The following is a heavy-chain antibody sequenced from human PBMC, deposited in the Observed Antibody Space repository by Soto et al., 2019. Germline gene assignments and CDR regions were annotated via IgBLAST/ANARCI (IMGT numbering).Heavy chain of an antibody. CDR2: IKSKTDGGTT. V-gene: IGHV3-15*01. CDR1: GFTFSNAW. J-gene: IGHJ6*02. D-gene: IGHD1-1*01. Sequence: GGSLRLSCAASGFTFSNAWMSWVRQAPGKGLEWVGRIKSKTDGGTTDYAAPVKGRFTISRDDSKNTLDLQMDSLRVGDTAVYYCARRAKLSYHGIDVWGQGTTVTVSS. CDR3: ARRAKLSYHGIDV.